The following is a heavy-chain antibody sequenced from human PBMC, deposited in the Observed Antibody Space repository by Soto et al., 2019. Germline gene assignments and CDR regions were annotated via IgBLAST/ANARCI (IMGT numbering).Heavy chain of an antibody. J-gene: IGHJ6*02. Sequence: QVQLQESGPGLVKPSQTLSLTCTVSGGSISRGGSYWSWIRQHPGTGLEWIGYIYYSGSTYYNPSLKSRVTISVDTSKNQFSRKLSSVTASHTAMYYCARDLVATIQLGYYYGMDVWGQGTTVTVSS. D-gene: IGHD2-2*01. V-gene: IGHV4-31*03. CDR3: ARDLVATIQLGYYYGMDV. CDR2: IYYSGST. CDR1: GGSISRGGSY.